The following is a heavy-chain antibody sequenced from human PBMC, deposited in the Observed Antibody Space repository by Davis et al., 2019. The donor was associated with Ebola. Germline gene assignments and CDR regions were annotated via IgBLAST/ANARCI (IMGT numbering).Heavy chain of an antibody. V-gene: IGHV1-18*01. CDR3: ARDVDAFDI. CDR1: GYTFTTYDSHG. CDR2: FSAYNGNT. Sequence: SVTVSCKASGYTFTTYDSHGISWVRQDPGQGLEWMGWFSAYNGNTKYSQKVQGRVTLTTDTSTSTAYMELRGLRSDDTAVYYCARDVDAFDIWGQGTMVTVSS. J-gene: IGHJ3*02.